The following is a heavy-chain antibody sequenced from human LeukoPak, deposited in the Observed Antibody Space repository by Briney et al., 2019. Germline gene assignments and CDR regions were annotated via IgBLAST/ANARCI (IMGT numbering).Heavy chain of an antibody. V-gene: IGHV1-3*01. J-gene: IGHJ4*02. CDR1: GYTFIRYA. CDR2: INAGNGNT. D-gene: IGHD4-17*01. CDR3: ARDQGRYGDYLFDY. Sequence: GASVKISCKASGYTFIRYAMHWVRQAPGQRLEWMGWINAGNGNTKYSQKFQGRVTIIRDTSASTAYMELSSLRSEDTAVYYCARDQGRYGDYLFDYWGQGTLVTVSS.